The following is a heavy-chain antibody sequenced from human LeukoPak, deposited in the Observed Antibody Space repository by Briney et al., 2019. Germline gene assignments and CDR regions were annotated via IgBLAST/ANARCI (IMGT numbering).Heavy chain of an antibody. CDR3: ARAESTYYHDSSGYSPDNWFDP. J-gene: IGHJ5*02. CDR1: GGSISSYY. CDR2: IYYSGST. Sequence: SETLSLTCTVSGGSISSYYWSWIRQPPGKGLEWIGYIYYSGSTNYNPSLKSRVTISVATSKNQFSLNLSSVTAADTAVYYCARAESTYYHDSSGYSPDNWFDPWGQGTLVTVSS. D-gene: IGHD3-22*01. V-gene: IGHV4-59*01.